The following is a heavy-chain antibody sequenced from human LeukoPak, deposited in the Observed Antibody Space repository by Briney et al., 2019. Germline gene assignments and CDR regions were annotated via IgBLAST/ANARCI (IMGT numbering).Heavy chain of an antibody. CDR1: GGSFSGYY. Sequence: SETLSLTCAVYGGSFSGYYWSWIRQPPGKGLEWIGEINHSGSTNYNPSLKSRVTISVDTSKNQFSLKLSSVTAADTAVYYCARGRGSGWDYWGQGTLVTVSS. CDR3: ARGRGSGWDY. J-gene: IGHJ4*02. CDR2: INHSGST. V-gene: IGHV4-34*01. D-gene: IGHD6-19*01.